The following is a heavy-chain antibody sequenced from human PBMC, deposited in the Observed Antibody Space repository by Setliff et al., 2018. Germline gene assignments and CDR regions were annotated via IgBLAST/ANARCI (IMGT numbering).Heavy chain of an antibody. D-gene: IGHD4-17*01. V-gene: IGHV4-38-2*01. CDR1: GYSISSGYY. Sequence: TSETLSLTCAVSGYSISSGYYWGWIRQPPGKGLEWIGCVYYSGNTYYSPSLKSRVTMFVDTSKNQFSPKLTSVTAADTAVYYCAGGRRYDYGWDFDYWGQGTLVTVSS. J-gene: IGHJ4*02. CDR3: AGGRRYDYGWDFDY. CDR2: VYYSGNT.